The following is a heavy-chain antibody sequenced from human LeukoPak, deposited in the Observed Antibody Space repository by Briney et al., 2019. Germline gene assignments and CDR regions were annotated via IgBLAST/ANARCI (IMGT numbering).Heavy chain of an antibody. CDR2: VCGRGDDT. J-gene: IGHJ4*02. CDR1: GFAFSSYA. Sequence: TGGSLRLSCAASGFAFSSYAMSWVRQAPGKGLEWVSAVCGRGDDTFYADSMQGRFTISRNNSKNTLYLQMNSLRVEDTAIYFCARDKYDSGGSHPYFDYWGQGTLVTVST. D-gene: IGHD3-22*01. V-gene: IGHV3-23*01. CDR3: ARDKYDSGGSHPYFDY.